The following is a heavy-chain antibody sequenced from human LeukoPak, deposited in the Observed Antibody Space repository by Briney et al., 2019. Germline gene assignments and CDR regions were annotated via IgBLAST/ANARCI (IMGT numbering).Heavy chain of an antibody. V-gene: IGHV3-7*04. D-gene: IGHD4-17*01. CDR1: GFTFSSYW. CDR2: IKQDGSEK. J-gene: IGHJ3*02. CDR3: ARVDYGDYVGAFDI. Sequence: GESLKISCAASGFTFSSYWMSWVRQAPGKGLEWVANIKQDGSEKYYVDSVKGRFTISRDNAKNSLYLQMSSLRAEDTAVYYCARVDYGDYVGAFDIWGQGTMVTVSS.